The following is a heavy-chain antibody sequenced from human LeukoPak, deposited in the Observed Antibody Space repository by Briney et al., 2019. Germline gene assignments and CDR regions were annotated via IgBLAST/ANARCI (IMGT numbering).Heavy chain of an antibody. V-gene: IGHV3-23*01. CDR3: ARSGGWYGVS. Sequence: GGSLRLPCTASGFTLYSYEKSWIRQAPGKGLEGVQSIDYSGGSTYYADSVKGRFTISRDNSKNTLYLQLNSLRGDDTAVYYSARSGGWYGVSWGQGTLVTVSS. CDR2: IDYSGGST. J-gene: IGHJ4*02. D-gene: IGHD6-19*01. CDR1: GFTLYSYE.